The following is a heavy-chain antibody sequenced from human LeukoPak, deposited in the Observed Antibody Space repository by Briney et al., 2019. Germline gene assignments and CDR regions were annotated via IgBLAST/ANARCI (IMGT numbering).Heavy chain of an antibody. CDR3: ARGAYGVVIIPYFYYYMDV. Sequence: SETLSLTCTVSGGSISSYYWSWIRQPPGKGLEWLGYIFYSGSANYNPSLKSRVTISVDTSKNRFSLKLSSVTTADTAVYYCARGAYGVVIIPYFYYYMDVWGKGTTVTVSS. J-gene: IGHJ6*03. D-gene: IGHD3-3*01. CDR2: IFYSGSA. V-gene: IGHV4-59*01. CDR1: GGSISSYY.